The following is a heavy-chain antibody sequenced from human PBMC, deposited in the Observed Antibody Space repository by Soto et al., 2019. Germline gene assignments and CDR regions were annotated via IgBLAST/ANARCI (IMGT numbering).Heavy chain of an antibody. CDR1: GFTFSSYD. D-gene: IGHD3-3*01. CDR3: ARGRYYDFWSGPQDYYGMDV. J-gene: IGHJ6*02. V-gene: IGHV3-13*05. CDR2: IGTAGDP. Sequence: GGSLRLSCAASGFTFSSYDMHWVRQATGKGLEWVSAIGTAGDPYYPGSVKGRFTISRENAKNSLYLQMNSLRAGDTAVYYCARGRYYDFWSGPQDYYGMDVWGQGTTVTVSS.